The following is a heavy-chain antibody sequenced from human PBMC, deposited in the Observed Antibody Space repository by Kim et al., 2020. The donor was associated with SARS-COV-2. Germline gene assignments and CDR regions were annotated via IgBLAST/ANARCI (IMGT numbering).Heavy chain of an antibody. CDR3: ARVYYDILTGYHSLYGMDV. D-gene: IGHD3-9*01. Sequence: GRFTIPRDNAKNTLYLQMNSLRAEDTAVYYCARVYYDILTGYHSLYGMDVWGQGTTVTVSS. J-gene: IGHJ6*02. V-gene: IGHV3-74*01.